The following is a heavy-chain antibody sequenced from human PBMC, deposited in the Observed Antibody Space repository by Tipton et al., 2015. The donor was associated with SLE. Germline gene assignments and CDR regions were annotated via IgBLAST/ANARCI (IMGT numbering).Heavy chain of an antibody. CDR2: ISSSGSTI. D-gene: IGHD1-26*01. V-gene: IGHV3-48*03. CDR3: ARLGWELLGY. J-gene: IGHJ4*02. CDR1: GFTFSSYE. Sequence: GSLRLSCAASGFTFSSYEMNWVRQAPGKGPEWVSYISSSGSTIYYADSVKGRFTISRDNAKNSLYLQMNSLRAEDTAVYYCARLGWELLGYWGQGTLVTVSS.